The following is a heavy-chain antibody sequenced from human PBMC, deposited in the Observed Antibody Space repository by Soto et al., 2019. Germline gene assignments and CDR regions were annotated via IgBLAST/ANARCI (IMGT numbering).Heavy chain of an antibody. V-gene: IGHV4-59*01. CDR1: GGSISSYY. CDR2: IYYSGST. CDR3: ASSNIAAAGFYCYGMDV. J-gene: IGHJ6*02. Sequence: SETLSLTCTVSGGSISSYYWSWIRQPPGKGLEWIGYIYYSGSTNYNPSLKSRVTISVDTSKNQFSLKLSSVTAADTAVYYCASSNIAAAGFYCYGMDVWGRGTTVTVSS. D-gene: IGHD6-13*01.